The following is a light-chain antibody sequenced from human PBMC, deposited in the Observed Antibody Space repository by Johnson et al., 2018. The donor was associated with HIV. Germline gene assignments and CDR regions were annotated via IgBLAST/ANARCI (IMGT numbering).Light chain of an antibody. Sequence: QSVLTQPPSVSAAPGQKVTISCSGSSSNIGNNYVSWYQQLPGTAPKLLIYDNNKRPSGIRDRFSASKSGTSAILDITGLQTGDEADYYCGTWDNSLGAHYVFGIGTKVTVL. V-gene: IGLV1-51*01. CDR1: SSNIGNNY. J-gene: IGLJ1*01. CDR2: DNN. CDR3: GTWDNSLGAHYV.